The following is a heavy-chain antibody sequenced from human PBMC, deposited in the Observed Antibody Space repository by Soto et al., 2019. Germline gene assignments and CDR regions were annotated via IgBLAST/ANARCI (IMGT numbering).Heavy chain of an antibody. CDR1: GFTFSSYS. CDR3: ARDRPTYYYDSSGYFNDAFDI. Sequence: GGSLRLSCAASGFTFSSYSMNWVRQAPGKGLEWVSYISSSSSTIYYADSVKGRFTISRDNAKNSLYLQMNSLRAEDTAVYYCARDRPTYYYDSSGYFNDAFDIWGQGTMVTVSS. D-gene: IGHD3-22*01. CDR2: ISSSSSTI. V-gene: IGHV3-48*01. J-gene: IGHJ3*02.